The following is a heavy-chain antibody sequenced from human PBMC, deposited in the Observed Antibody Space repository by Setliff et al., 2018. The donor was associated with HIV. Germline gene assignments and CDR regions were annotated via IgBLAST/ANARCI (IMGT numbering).Heavy chain of an antibody. D-gene: IGHD3-22*01. CDR1: GGSFSTYY. CDR3: ARARITMTGGRLEPYAFDR. CDR2: VHSTGTT. Sequence: TLSLTCTVSGGSFSTYYWSWIRQPAGEGLEYIGRVHSTGTTIYNPSLKSRVTMSVDTSKNQLSLKLRSVTAADTAVYYCARARITMTGGRLEPYAFDRWGQGTKVTV. J-gene: IGHJ3*01. V-gene: IGHV4-4*07.